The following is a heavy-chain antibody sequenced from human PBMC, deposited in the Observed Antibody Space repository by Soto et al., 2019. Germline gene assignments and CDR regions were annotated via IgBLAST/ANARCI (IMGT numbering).Heavy chain of an antibody. CDR3: ARANRESGVAATPGF. CDR1: GYTFTSYG. D-gene: IGHD2-15*01. Sequence: ASVKVSCKASGYTFTSYGISWVRQAPGQGLEWMGWISAYNGNTNYALKLQGRVTMTTDTSTSTAYMELRSLRSDDTAVYYCARANRESGVAATPGFWGQGTLVTVSS. CDR2: ISAYNGNT. V-gene: IGHV1-18*01. J-gene: IGHJ4*02.